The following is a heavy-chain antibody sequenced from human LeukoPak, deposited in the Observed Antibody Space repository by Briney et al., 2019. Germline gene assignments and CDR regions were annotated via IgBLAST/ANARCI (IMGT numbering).Heavy chain of an antibody. J-gene: IGHJ4*02. D-gene: IGHD4-11*01. CDR3: VRDYTNFVQGD. CDR1: GGSISSYY. V-gene: IGHV4-59*04. Sequence: SETLSLTCTVSGGSISSYYWSWIRQPPGKELEWIGSIFYDGSTYYNPSLKSRLTIFADTSKNQFSLKMTSVTAADTAVYYCVRDYTNFVQGDWGQGTLVTVSS. CDR2: IFYDGST.